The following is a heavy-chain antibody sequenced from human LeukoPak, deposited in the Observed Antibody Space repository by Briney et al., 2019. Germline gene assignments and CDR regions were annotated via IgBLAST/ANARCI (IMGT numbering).Heavy chain of an antibody. Sequence: ASVKVSCKASGYTFTGYYMHWVRQAPGQGLEWMGWINPNSGGTNYAQKFQGRVTMTRDTSISTAYMELSRLRSEDTAVYYCARGTTLEYYDFWSGYYSRGVMGYFDYWGQGTLVTVSS. J-gene: IGHJ4*02. CDR3: ARGTTLEYYDFWSGYYSRGVMGYFDY. D-gene: IGHD3-3*01. CDR2: INPNSGGT. V-gene: IGHV1-2*02. CDR1: GYTFTGYY.